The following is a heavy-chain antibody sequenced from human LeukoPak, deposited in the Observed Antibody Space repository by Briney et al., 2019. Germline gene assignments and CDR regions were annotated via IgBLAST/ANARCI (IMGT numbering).Heavy chain of an antibody. Sequence: GESLKISCKGSGYSFAPYWIGWVRQMPGKGLEWMGIIYPDDSDTRYSPSFQGQVTISADKSISTAYLRWNSLKASDTAMYYCARVGGSLNTPADPWGQGTLVTVSS. V-gene: IGHV5-51*01. J-gene: IGHJ5*02. CDR3: ARVGGSLNTPADP. CDR1: GYSFAPYW. D-gene: IGHD1-26*01. CDR2: IYPDDSDT.